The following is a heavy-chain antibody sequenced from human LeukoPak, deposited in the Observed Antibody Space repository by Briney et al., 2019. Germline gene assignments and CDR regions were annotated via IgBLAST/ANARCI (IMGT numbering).Heavy chain of an antibody. J-gene: IGHJ4*02. CDR1: GGSINSSSYY. D-gene: IGHD3-22*01. V-gene: IGHV4-39*07. CDR3: ARARLPYYYDSSGYQFDY. Sequence: PSETLSVTCTVSGGSINSSSYYWGWIRQPPGKGLEWIGSIYYSGSTYYNPSLKSRVTISVDTSEKQFSLKLSSVTAADTAVYYRARARLPYYYDSSGYQFDYWGQGTLVTVSS. CDR2: IYYSGST.